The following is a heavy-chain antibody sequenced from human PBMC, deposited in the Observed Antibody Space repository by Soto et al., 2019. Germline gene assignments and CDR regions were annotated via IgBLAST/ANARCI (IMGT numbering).Heavy chain of an antibody. V-gene: IGHV3-11*06. D-gene: IGHD4-4*01. CDR1: GFTVSDYY. CDR3: ARSGDNYSVLDY. CDR2: SSNSGTYT. Sequence: SGGSLRLSCADSGFTVSDYYMSWIRQAPGKGLEWLSYSSNSGTYTRYADSVKGRFSISRDNAKNSLYLQINSLRGEDSATYYCARSGDNYSVLDYWGQGTPVTVSS. J-gene: IGHJ4*02.